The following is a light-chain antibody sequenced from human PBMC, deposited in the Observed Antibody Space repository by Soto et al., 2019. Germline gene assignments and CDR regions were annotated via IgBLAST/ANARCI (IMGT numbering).Light chain of an antibody. Sequence: DIQMTQSPSTLSASVGDRVTITCRASQSISSWLAWYQQKPGKAPKLLIYKASSLESGVPSRFSGSVYGTEFTLTISSLQPDDFATYYCQQHSNYPLTFGGGTKVEIK. CDR3: QQHSNYPLT. CDR1: QSISSW. V-gene: IGKV1-5*03. J-gene: IGKJ4*01. CDR2: KAS.